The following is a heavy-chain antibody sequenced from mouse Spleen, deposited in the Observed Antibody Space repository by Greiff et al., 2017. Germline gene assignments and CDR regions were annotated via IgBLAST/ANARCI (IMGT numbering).Heavy chain of an antibody. CDR1: GYTFTDYN. D-gene: IGHD1-1*01. J-gene: IGHJ1*03. Sequence: EVKLMESGPELVKPGASVKMSCKASGYTFTDYNMHWVKQSHGKSLEWIGYINPNNGGTSYNQKFKGKATLTVNKSSSTAYMELRSLTSEDSAVYYCARGMGYYYGSSYWYFDVWGTGTTVTVSS. V-gene: IGHV1-22*01. CDR3: ARGMGYYYGSSYWYFDV. CDR2: INPNNGGT.